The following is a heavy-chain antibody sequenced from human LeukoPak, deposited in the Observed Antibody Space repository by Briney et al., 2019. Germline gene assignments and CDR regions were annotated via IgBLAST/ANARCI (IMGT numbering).Heavy chain of an antibody. CDR1: GFTFRSYS. J-gene: IGHJ4*02. CDR3: ARSTTVDYYDSSGYLYYFDY. V-gene: IGHV3-21*01. Sequence: GGSLRLSCAASGFTFRSYSMNWVRQAPGKGLEWVSSISSSSSYIYYADSVKGRFTISRDNAKNSLYLQMNSLRAEDTAVYYCARSTTVDYYDSSGYLYYFDYWGQGTLVTVSS. D-gene: IGHD3-22*01. CDR2: ISSSSSYI.